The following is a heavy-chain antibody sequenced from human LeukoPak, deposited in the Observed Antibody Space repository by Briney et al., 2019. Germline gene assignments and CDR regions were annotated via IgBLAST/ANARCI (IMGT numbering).Heavy chain of an antibody. J-gene: IGHJ4*02. Sequence: PGGSLRLSCAASGFTFDDYAMHWVRQAPGKGLEWVSLTIGDGGSTYYADSVKGRFTISRDNSKNSLYLQMNSLRTEDTALYYCATGRKNCGGDCYPAGPYDYWGQGTLVTVSS. V-gene: IGHV3-43*02. CDR3: ATGRKNCGGDCYPAGPYDY. D-gene: IGHD2-21*02. CDR1: GFTFDDYA. CDR2: TIGDGGST.